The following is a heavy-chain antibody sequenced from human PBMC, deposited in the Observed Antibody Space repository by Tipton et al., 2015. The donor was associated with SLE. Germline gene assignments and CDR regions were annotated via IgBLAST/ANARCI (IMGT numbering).Heavy chain of an antibody. V-gene: IGHV5-51*03. CDR1: GYSFSTYW. CDR3: ARRGREYGGHSFDY. Sequence: QLVQSGAEVKKPGESLKISCKGSGYSFSTYWIGWVRQMPGKGLEWMGIIFPGDSDTRYRPAFQGQVTISADKSSSTAFLQWSSLKASDTAIYYCARRGREYGGHSFDYWGQGTLVTVSS. CDR2: IFPGDSDT. J-gene: IGHJ4*02. D-gene: IGHD5-12*01.